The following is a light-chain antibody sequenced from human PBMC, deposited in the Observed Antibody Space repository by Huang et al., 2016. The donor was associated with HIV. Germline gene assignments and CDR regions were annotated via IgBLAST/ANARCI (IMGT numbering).Light chain of an antibody. CDR3: QQRSSGVT. J-gene: IGKJ4*01. V-gene: IGKV3-11*01. Sequence: IVLTQSPATLAWYPGARVTLSCRASQSVGNYIAWYQQPPGQSPKLLIYDTSNRATGTPVRFSGSGSGTDFTLTISSLESEDFAVYYCQQRSSGVTFGGGTKVQVK. CDR1: QSVGNY. CDR2: DTS.